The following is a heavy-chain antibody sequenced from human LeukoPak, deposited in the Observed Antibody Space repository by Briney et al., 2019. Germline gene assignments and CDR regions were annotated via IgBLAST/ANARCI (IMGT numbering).Heavy chain of an antibody. CDR2: IKVDGSEK. V-gene: IGHV3-7*01. CDR3: ARDFTAHYYDSSGWGL. Sequence: AGGSLRLSCAGSGFTFSTYWMSWVRQAPGKGLESVANIKVDGSEKNYVDSVKGRFTISRDNAKNSLYLLMNSLRGEDTAVYYCARDFTAHYYDSSGWGLWGQGTMVTVSS. CDR1: GFTFSTYW. J-gene: IGHJ3*01. D-gene: IGHD3-22*01.